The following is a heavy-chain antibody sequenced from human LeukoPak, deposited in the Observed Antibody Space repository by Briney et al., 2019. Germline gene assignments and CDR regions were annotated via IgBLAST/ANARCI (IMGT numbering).Heavy chain of an antibody. CDR3: ARVAAAGTVVDY. J-gene: IGHJ4*02. CDR1: GGSFSGYY. Sequence: SETLSLTCAVYGGSFSGYYWSWIRQPPGKGLEWIGEINHSGSTNYNPSLKSRVTISVDTSKNQFSLKLSSVTAADTAVYYCARVAAAGTVVDYWGQGTLATVSS. V-gene: IGHV4-34*01. CDR2: INHSGST. D-gene: IGHD6-13*01.